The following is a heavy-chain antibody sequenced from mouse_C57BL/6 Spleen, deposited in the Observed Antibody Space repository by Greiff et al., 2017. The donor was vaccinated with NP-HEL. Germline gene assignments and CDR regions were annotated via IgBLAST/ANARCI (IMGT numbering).Heavy chain of an antibody. D-gene: IGHD2-5*01. Sequence: VQLQQSGAELVKPGASVKISCKASGYAFSSYWMNWVKQRPGKGLEWIGQIYPGDGDTNYNGKFKGKATLTADKSSSTAYMQLSSLTSEDSAVYFCARGAYSNYVSGYWGQGTTLTVSS. CDR3: ARGAYSNYVSGY. V-gene: IGHV1-80*01. CDR2: IYPGDGDT. J-gene: IGHJ2*01. CDR1: GYAFSSYW.